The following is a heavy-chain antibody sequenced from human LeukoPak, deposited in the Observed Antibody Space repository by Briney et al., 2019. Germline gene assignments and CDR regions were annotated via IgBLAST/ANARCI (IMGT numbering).Heavy chain of an antibody. V-gene: IGHV3-23*01. CDR1: GFTFSSYA. D-gene: IGHD2-2*01. CDR3: AKSTRCSSTSCYQARPAFDY. Sequence: GGSLRLSCAASGFTFSSYAMSWVRQAPGKGLEWVSAISGSGGSTYYADSVKGRFTISRDNSKNTLYLQMNSLRAEDTAVYYCAKSTRCSSTSCYQARPAFDYWGQGTLVTVSS. CDR2: ISGSGGST. J-gene: IGHJ4*02.